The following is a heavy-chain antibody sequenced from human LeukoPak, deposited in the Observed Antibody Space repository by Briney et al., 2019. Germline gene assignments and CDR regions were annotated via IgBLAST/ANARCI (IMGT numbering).Heavy chain of an antibody. Sequence: PGGSLRLSCAASGFTFSNYWMHWVRQAPGKGLVWVSRINKDGSSTSYADSVKGRFTISRDNAKDTLTLQMDSLRAEDTAVYYCARVMDIGSYFVYWGQGTLVTVSS. CDR3: ARVMDIGSYFVY. J-gene: IGHJ4*02. V-gene: IGHV3-74*01. CDR2: INKDGSST. CDR1: GFTFSNYW. D-gene: IGHD2-2*03.